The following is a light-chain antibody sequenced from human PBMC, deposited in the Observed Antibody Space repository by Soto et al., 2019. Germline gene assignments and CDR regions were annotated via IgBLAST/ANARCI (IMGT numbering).Light chain of an antibody. V-gene: IGKV1-27*01. J-gene: IGKJ2*01. CDR2: AAS. CDR1: HDINNF. CDR3: QTYNSVPYT. Sequence: EIRLTQSPSSLSASVGDRVTIACRASHDINNFLAWFQQRPGKVPELLMYAASTLKSGVPSRFSGSGSGTDFTLTIDGLQPEDFATYFCQTYNSVPYTFGQGTKLEIK.